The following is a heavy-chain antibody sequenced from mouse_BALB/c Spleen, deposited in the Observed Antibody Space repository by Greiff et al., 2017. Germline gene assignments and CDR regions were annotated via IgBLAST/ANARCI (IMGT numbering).Heavy chain of an antibody. V-gene: IGHV5-6-5*01. J-gene: IGHJ4*01. CDR3: ARGGYDAMDY. D-gene: IGHD2-10*02. CDR1: GFTFSSYA. CDR2: ISSGGST. Sequence: EVKLMESGGGLVKPGGSLKLSCAASGFTFSSYAMSWVRQTPEKRLEWVASISSGGSTYYPDSVKGRFTISRDNARNVLYLQMSSLRSEDTAMYYCARGGYDAMDYWGQGTSVTVAS.